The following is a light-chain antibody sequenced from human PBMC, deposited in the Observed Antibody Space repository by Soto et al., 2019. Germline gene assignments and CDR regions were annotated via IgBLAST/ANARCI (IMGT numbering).Light chain of an antibody. CDR1: QTISTL. J-gene: IGKJ1*01. CDR2: GAS. CDR3: QQGFSTPWT. V-gene: IGKV1-39*01. Sequence: DIQMTQSPSSLSASLWDRFAITCVASQTISTLLNWYQQRPGKAPRLLIYGASTLQSGVPSRFNGSGSGTEFTLTIGSLQLEDFATYSCQQGFSTPWTFGQGTKVDIK.